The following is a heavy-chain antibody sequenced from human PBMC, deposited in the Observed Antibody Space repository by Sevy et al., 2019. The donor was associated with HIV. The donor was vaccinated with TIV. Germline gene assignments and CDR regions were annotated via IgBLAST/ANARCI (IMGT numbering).Heavy chain of an antibody. CDR2: IIPIFGTA. J-gene: IGHJ6*02. CDR1: GGTFSSYA. Sequence: ASVKVSCKASGGTFSSYAISWVRQAPGQGLEWMGGIIPIFGTANYAQKFQGRVTITADESTSTAYMELSRLRSEDTAVYYCASTSVIVVVPAATGVDYYGMDVWGQGTTVTVSS. V-gene: IGHV1-69*13. CDR3: ASTSVIVVVPAATGVDYYGMDV. D-gene: IGHD2-2*01.